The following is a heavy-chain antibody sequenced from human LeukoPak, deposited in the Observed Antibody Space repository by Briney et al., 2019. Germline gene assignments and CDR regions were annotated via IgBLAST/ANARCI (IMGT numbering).Heavy chain of an antibody. Sequence: QSGGSLRLSCAASGFTFSSYSMNWVRQAPGKGLEWVSYISSSSSTIYYADSVKGRFTISRDNAKNSLYLQMNSLRAEDTAVYYCAREMVGSSLDYWGQGTLVTVSS. V-gene: IGHV3-48*04. CDR1: GFTFSSYS. CDR2: ISSSSSTI. D-gene: IGHD2-8*01. CDR3: AREMVGSSLDY. J-gene: IGHJ4*02.